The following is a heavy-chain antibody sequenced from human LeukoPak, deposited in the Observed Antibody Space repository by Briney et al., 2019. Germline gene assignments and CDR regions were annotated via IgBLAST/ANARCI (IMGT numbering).Heavy chain of an antibody. J-gene: IGHJ4*02. CDR3: ARDRCSGGSCTRALFDY. V-gene: IGHV3-21*01. CDR1: GFTFSSYS. D-gene: IGHD2-15*01. CDR2: ISSSSSYI. Sequence: TGGSLRLSCAASGFTFSSYSMNWVRQAPGKGLEWVSSISSSSSYIYYADSVKGRFTIYRDNAKNSLYLQITSLRAEDTAVYYCARDRCSGGSCTRALFDYWGQGTLVTVSS.